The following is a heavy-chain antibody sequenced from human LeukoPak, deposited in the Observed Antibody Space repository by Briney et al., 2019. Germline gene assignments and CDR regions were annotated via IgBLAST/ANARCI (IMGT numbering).Heavy chain of an antibody. V-gene: IGHV3-53*01. CDR1: GFTVSSSY. D-gene: IGHD6-13*01. J-gene: IGHJ4*02. CDR3: ARDPPGIAASGTYY. Sequence: PGGSLRLSCAASGFTVSSSYISWVRQAPGKGLEWVSLIYSRGGTSYADSVKGRFTISRDSSKNTLFLQMNSLRVEDTAVYYCARDPPGIAASGTYYWGQGTLVTVSS. CDR2: IYSRGGT.